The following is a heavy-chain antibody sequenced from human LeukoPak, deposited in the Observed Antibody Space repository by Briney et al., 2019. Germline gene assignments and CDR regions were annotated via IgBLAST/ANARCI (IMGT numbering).Heavy chain of an antibody. CDR3: ARDYAGYYYYMDV. CDR2: IWYDGSNK. J-gene: IGHJ6*03. D-gene: IGHD3-16*01. V-gene: IGHV3-33*01. CDR1: GFTFSSYG. Sequence: GGSLRLSCAASGFTFSSYGMHWVRQAPGKGLEWVAVIWYDGSNKYYADSVKGRFTISRDNSKNSLYLQMNSLRAEDTAVYYCARDYAGYYYYMDVWGKGTTVTVSS.